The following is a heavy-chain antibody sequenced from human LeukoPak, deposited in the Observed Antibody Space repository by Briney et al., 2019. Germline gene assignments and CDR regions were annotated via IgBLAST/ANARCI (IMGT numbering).Heavy chain of an antibody. J-gene: IGHJ4*02. CDR1: GFTFSSYS. CDR3: AREARTATAAPDY. V-gene: IGHV3-48*02. D-gene: IGHD6-13*01. Sequence: SGGSLSLSCAASGFTFSSYSMNWVRQAPGKGLEWVSYISSSSSSVLYADSVRGRFTISRDNAKNSLYLQMNSLRDEDTAVYYCAREARTATAAPDYWGQGTLVTVSS. CDR2: ISSSSSSV.